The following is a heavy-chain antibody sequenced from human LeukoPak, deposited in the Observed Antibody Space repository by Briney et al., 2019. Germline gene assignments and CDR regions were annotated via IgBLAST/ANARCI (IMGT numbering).Heavy chain of an antibody. V-gene: IGHV3-64*01. J-gene: IGHJ6*03. Sequence: PGGSLRLSCAASGFTFSNYAMHWVRQAPGKGLEYVSVISSNGDSTYYASSVKGRFTISRDNSKNTLYLQMGSLRAKDMAVYYCARVPYYDFWSGWPYYKDVWGKGTTVTVSS. CDR2: ISSNGDST. CDR3: ARVPYYDFWSGWPYYKDV. D-gene: IGHD3-3*01. CDR1: GFTFSNYA.